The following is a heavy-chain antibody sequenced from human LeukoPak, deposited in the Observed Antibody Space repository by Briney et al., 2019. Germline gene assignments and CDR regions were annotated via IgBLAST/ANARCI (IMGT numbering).Heavy chain of an antibody. CDR2: INPNSGDT. J-gene: IGHJ4*02. CDR1: GYTFTGYY. V-gene: IGHV1-2*02. CDR3: ARDKASLGIPY. Sequence: ASVTVSCKASGYTFTGYYMHWVRQAPGQGLEWMGWINPNSGDTNNAQKFQGRVTMTRDTSIITAYMELSRLKSDDTAVYYCARDKASLGIPYWGQGTLVTVSS. D-gene: IGHD3-3*02.